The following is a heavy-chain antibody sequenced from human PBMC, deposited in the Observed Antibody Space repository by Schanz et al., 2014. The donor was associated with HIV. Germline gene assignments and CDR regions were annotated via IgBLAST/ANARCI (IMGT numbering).Heavy chain of an antibody. V-gene: IGHV3-23*01. J-gene: IGHJ6*02. CDR1: GFIFSSYA. CDR2: ISTSGYI. D-gene: IGHD1-1*01. Sequence: EVQLLESGGGLVQPGGSLRLSCAASGFIFSSYAMSWVRQAPGKGLEWVSAISTSGYIYYADSVKGRFSISRDSAKNALYLQMNSLRGDDTAVYYCARRDTGTLYYYYHYGMDVWGQGTTVTVSS. CDR3: ARRDTGTLYYYYHYGMDV.